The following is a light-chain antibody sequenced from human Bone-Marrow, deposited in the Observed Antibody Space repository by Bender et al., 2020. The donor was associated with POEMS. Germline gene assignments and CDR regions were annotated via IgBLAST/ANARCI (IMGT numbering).Light chain of an antibody. V-gene: IGLV2-8*01. CDR3: SSYGGSGNVV. J-gene: IGLJ2*01. Sequence: QSALTQPASVSASPGQSITISCTGTSSDVGGHNYVSWYQQDPGKAPKLMIYDVNKRPSGVPDRFSGSKSGNTASLTVSGLQAEDEADYYCSSYGGSGNVVFGGGTKLTVL. CDR2: DVN. CDR1: SSDVGGHNY.